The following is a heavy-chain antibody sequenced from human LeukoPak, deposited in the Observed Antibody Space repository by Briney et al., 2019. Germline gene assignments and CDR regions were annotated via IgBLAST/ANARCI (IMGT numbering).Heavy chain of an antibody. CDR2: IRYDGSNK. V-gene: IGHV3-30*02. D-gene: IGHD6-19*01. Sequence: PGGSLRLSCAASGFTFRSYGMHWVRQAPGKGLEWVAFIRYDGSNKYYADSVKGRFTISRDNSKNTLYLQMNSLRAEDTAVYYCAKALVERAVAAKERGFDYWGRGTLVTVSS. CDR1: GFTFRSYG. CDR3: AKALVERAVAAKERGFDY. J-gene: IGHJ4*02.